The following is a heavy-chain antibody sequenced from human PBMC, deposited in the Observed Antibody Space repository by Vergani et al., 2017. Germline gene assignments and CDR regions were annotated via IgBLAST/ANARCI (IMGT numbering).Heavy chain of an antibody. CDR3: ARGPSQGCSSTSCSPPNCYDYYYMDV. J-gene: IGHJ6*03. CDR2: ISGSGVSA. CDR1: EFTFSNYA. Sequence: EVQLLESGGGLVQPGGSLRLTCAASEFTFSNYAMNWVRQAPGKGLEWVSGISGSGVSAYYTDSVKGRFTISRDNSKNMLCLQMNNLRTEDTAIYYCARGPSQGCSSTSCSPPNCYDYYYMDVWGKGTTVTVSS. D-gene: IGHD2-2*01. V-gene: IGHV3-23*01.